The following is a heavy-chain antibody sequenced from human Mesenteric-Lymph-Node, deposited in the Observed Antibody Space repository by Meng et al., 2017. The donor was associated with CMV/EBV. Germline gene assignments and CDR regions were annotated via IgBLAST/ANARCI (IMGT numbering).Heavy chain of an antibody. Sequence: GGSLRLSCAASGFTFSSYWMSWVRQAPGKGLEWVANIKQDGSGKYYVDSVKGRFTISRDNAKNSLYLQMSSLRAEDTAVYYCARDGGIDLWRGFDFWGQGTLVTVSS. J-gene: IGHJ4*02. V-gene: IGHV3-7*01. D-gene: IGHD3-16*02. CDR3: ARDGGIDLWRGFDF. CDR2: IKQDGSGK. CDR1: GFTFSSYW.